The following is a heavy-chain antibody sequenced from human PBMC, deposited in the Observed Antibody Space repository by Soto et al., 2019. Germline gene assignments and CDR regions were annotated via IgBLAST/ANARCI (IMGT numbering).Heavy chain of an antibody. CDR3: ATETRTHSSGFKA. CDR2: INHSGST. J-gene: IGHJ5*02. D-gene: IGHD6-19*01. V-gene: IGHV4-34*01. CDR1: GGSFSGYY. Sequence: TLSLTCAVYGGSFSGYYWSWIRQPPGKGLEWIGEINHSGSTNYNPSLKSRVTISVDTSKNQFSLKLSSVTAADTAVYYCATETRTHSSGFKAWGQGTLVTVSS.